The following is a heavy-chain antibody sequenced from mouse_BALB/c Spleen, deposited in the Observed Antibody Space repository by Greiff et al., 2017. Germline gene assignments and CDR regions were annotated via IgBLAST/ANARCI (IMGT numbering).Heavy chain of an antibody. Sequence: EVQGVESGGGLVKPGGSLKLSCAASGFTFSDYYMYWVRQTPEKRLEWVATISVGGSYTYYPDSVKGRFTISIDKTKNNFYLQMSSLKTEDTAMYYCARALYGDWYFDVWGAGTTVTVSS. CDR2: ISVGGSYT. V-gene: IGHV5-4*02. J-gene: IGHJ1*01. D-gene: IGHD1-1*02. CDR3: ARALYGDWYFDV. CDR1: GFTFSDYY.